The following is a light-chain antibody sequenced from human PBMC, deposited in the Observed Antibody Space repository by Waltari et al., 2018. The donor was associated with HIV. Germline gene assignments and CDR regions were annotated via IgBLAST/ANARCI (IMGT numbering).Light chain of an antibody. V-gene: IGLV2-11*01. CDR1: SRDFGGYNS. CDR3: CSYAGSYTFV. CDR2: DVT. Sequence: QSALTQPRSVSGSPGQSVAISCTGTSRDFGGYNSVCWYRQHPVKALKLMIYDVTKRPSGVPDRFSGSKSGNTASLTISGLQAEDEADYYCCSYAGSYTFVFGGGTKLTVL. J-gene: IGLJ3*02.